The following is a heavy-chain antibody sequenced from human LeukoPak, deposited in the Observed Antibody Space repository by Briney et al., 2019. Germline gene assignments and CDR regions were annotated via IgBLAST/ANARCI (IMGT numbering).Heavy chain of an antibody. D-gene: IGHD3-10*01. Sequence: GGSLRLSCAASGFTVSGTYMAWVRQAPGKGLAWVSAIYSRGGMYDAASVRGRFTISRDNSKNTLYLQMNSLRAEDTAVYYCARDAGIIATTKFDYWGQGTLVTVSS. CDR2: IYSRGGM. V-gene: IGHV3-66*03. J-gene: IGHJ4*02. CDR1: GFTVSGTY. CDR3: ARDAGIIATTKFDY.